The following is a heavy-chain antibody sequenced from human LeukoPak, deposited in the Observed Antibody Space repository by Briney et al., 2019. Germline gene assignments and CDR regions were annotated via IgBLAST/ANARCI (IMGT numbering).Heavy chain of an antibody. CDR2: IYYSGGT. CDR3: ARDPDNSSGFSHFDY. J-gene: IGHJ4*02. D-gene: IGHD6-19*01. CDR1: GASISNYY. Sequence: PSETLSLACTVSGASISNYYWSWIRQPPGKGLEWIAYIYYSGGTNYNPSLKSRVTISVDTSKNLFSLKLSSVTAADTAVYYCARDPDNSSGFSHFDYWGQGTLVTVSS. V-gene: IGHV4-59*01.